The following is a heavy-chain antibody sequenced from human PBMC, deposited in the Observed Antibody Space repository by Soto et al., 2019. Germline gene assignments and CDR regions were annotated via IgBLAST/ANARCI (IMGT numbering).Heavy chain of an antibody. CDR3: GPDTLDY. Sequence: QVHLVESGGGVVQPGRSLRLSCAASGFMFSSHDMHWIRQAPGKGLEWVAVIWYDGSNKYYADSVKGRFTISRDNSKNTLYLQMNSLRVEDTAVYYCGPDTLDYWGQGTLVTVSS. V-gene: IGHV3-33*01. CDR1: GFMFSSHD. CDR2: IWYDGSNK. J-gene: IGHJ4*02.